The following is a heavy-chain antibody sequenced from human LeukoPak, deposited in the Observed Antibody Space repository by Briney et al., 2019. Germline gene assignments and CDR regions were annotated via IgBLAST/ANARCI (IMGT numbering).Heavy chain of an antibody. D-gene: IGHD5-12*01. CDR3: AKYSGWFDYLDY. CDR2: LSGSDGTT. V-gene: IGHV3-23*01. CDR1: GFTFRSYA. Sequence: GGSLRLSCVASGFTFRSYAMSWVRQAPGKGLEWVSGLSGSDGTTYYSDSVKGRFTISRDNSKNTLYLHMNSLRAEDTAIYYCAKYSGWFDYLDYWGQGTLVTVSS. J-gene: IGHJ4*02.